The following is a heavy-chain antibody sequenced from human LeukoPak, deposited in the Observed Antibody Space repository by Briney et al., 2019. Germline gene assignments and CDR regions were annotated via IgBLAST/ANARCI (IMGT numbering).Heavy chain of an antibody. D-gene: IGHD3-10*01. J-gene: IGHJ4*02. V-gene: IGHV3-9*01. CDR1: GFTFDDYA. CDR2: ISWNSGSI. Sequence: GGSLRLSCAASGFTFDDYAMHWVRQAPGKGLEWVSGISWNSGSIGYADSVKGRFTISRDNAKNSLYLQMNSLRAEDTALYYCASAGLTYGSGSYFVYWGQGTLVTVSS. CDR3: ASAGLTYGSGSYFVY.